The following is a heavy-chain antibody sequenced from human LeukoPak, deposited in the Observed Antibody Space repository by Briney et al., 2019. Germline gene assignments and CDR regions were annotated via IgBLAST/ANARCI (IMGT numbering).Heavy chain of an antibody. D-gene: IGHD6-13*01. CDR3: AREGQPLSRNSWFDP. CDR1: GFTFNIYA. CDR2: MSYDGSNK. Sequence: GRSRRLSCAASGFTFNIYAMHWVRQAPGKGLEWVAVMSYDGSNKYYADSVKGRFTISRDNSKTTLYLQMNSLRAEDTAIYYCAREGQPLSRNSWFDPWGQGALVTVSS. V-gene: IGHV3-30*04. J-gene: IGHJ5*02.